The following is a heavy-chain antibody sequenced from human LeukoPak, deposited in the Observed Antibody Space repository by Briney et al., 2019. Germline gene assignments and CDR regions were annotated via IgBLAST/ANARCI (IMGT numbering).Heavy chain of an antibody. V-gene: IGHV3-30*02. Sequence: GGSLRLSCAASGFTFSSYGMHWVRQAPGKGLEWVAFIRYDGSNKYYADSVKGRFTISRDNSKNRLYLQMNSLRAEDTAVYYCAKDQGSSWYFDYWGQGTLVTAS. J-gene: IGHJ4*02. CDR2: IRYDGSNK. CDR3: AKDQGSSWYFDY. CDR1: GFTFSSYG. D-gene: IGHD6-13*01.